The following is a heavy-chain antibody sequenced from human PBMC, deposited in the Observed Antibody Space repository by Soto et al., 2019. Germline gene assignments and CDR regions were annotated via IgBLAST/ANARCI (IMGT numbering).Heavy chain of an antibody. CDR1: GYTFTSYD. CDR2: MNPNSGNT. Sequence: ASVKVSCKASGYTFTSYDINWVRQATGQGLEWMGWMNPNSGNTGYAQKFQGRVTMTRNTSISTAYMELSSLRSEDTAVYYCARGLEGSGTEPDWGQGTLVTVSS. CDR3: ARGLEGSGTEPD. V-gene: IGHV1-8*01. J-gene: IGHJ4*02. D-gene: IGHD3-10*01.